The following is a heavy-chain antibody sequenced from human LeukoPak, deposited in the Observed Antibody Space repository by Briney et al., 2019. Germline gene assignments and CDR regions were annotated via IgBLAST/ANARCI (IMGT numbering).Heavy chain of an antibody. D-gene: IGHD3-10*01. Sequence: GGSLRLSCAASGFPLSSYAMPWVRQAPGKGLEWVSDIRDSGSTTYYADSVKGRLPLSRDNHKNTLYLQMSSLRAEDTAVYFSVSFRYYGSRAYYLSYWGQGTLAT. CDR2: IRDSGSTT. CDR3: VSFRYYGSRAYYLSY. V-gene: IGHV3-23*01. J-gene: IGHJ4*02. CDR1: GFPLSSYA.